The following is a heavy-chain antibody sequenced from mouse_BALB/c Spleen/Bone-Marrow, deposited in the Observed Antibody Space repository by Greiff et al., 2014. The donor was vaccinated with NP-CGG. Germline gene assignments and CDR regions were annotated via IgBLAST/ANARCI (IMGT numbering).Heavy chain of an antibody. CDR3: SRITTATGAMDY. D-gene: IGHD1-2*01. V-gene: IGHV2-9*02. J-gene: IGHJ4*01. CDR2: IWADGST. Sequence: VMLVESGPGLVAPSQSLSITCTVSGFSLTSYGVHWVRQPPGKGLEWLGVIWADGSTNYNSALMSRLSISKDNSKSQVFLKMNSLQTEDTAMYYCSRITTATGAMDYWGQGTSVTVSS. CDR1: GFSLTSYG.